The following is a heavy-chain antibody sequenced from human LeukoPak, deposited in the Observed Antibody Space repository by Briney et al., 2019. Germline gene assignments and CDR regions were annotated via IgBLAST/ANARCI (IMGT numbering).Heavy chain of an antibody. J-gene: IGHJ4*02. V-gene: IGHV4-4*07. Sequence: SETLSLTCTVSGGSISSYYWSWIRQPAGKGLEWIGRIYTSGSTNYNPSLKSRVTMSVDTSKNQFSLKLSSVTAADTAVYYCARGPQVPYDILTPNDYWGQGTLVTVSS. CDR2: IYTSGST. CDR1: GGSISSYY. D-gene: IGHD3-9*01. CDR3: ARGPQVPYDILTPNDY.